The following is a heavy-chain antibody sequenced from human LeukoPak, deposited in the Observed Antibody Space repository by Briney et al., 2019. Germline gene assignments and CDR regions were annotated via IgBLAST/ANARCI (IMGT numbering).Heavy chain of an antibody. Sequence: SETLSLTCTVSGGSISSGDYYWSWIRQPPGKGLEWIGYIYYSGSTYYNPSLKSRVTISVDTSKNQFSLKLSSVTAADTAVYYCARDGHDYGDYEPFDYWGQGTLVTVSS. J-gene: IGHJ4*02. V-gene: IGHV4-30-4*01. CDR2: IYYSGST. CDR1: GGSISSGDYY. CDR3: ARDGHDYGDYEPFDY. D-gene: IGHD4-17*01.